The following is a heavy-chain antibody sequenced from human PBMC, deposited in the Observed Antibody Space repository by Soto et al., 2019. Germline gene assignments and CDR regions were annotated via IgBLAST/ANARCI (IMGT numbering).Heavy chain of an antibody. Sequence: GGSLRLSCAASGFTFTRYSMNWVRQAPGKGLEWVSSISSTTNYIYYGDSMKGRFTISRDNAKNSLYLEMNSLRAEDTAVYYRARESEDLTSNFDYWGQGTLVTVSS. V-gene: IGHV3-21*06. J-gene: IGHJ4*02. CDR1: GFTFTRYS. CDR2: ISSTTNYI. CDR3: ARESEDLTSNFDY.